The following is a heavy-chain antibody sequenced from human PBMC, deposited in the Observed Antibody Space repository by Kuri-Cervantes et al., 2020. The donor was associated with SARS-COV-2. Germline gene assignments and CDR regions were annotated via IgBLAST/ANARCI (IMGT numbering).Heavy chain of an antibody. Sequence: GGSLRLSCAASGFTVSSNCMSWVRQAPGKGLEWVSYISSSGSSIYYADSVKGRFTISRDNAKNTLYLQMNSLRAEDTAVYYCARVGYTSGCYAYWGQGTMVTVSS. CDR3: ARVGYTSGCYAY. CDR1: GFTVSSNC. J-gene: IGHJ4*02. V-gene: IGHV3-48*01. D-gene: IGHD6-19*01. CDR2: ISSSGSSI.